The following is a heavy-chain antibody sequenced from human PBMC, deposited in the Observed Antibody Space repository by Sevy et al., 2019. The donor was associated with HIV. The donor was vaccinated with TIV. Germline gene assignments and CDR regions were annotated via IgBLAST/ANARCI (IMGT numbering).Heavy chain of an antibody. D-gene: IGHD5-18*01. Sequence: GGSLRLSCAASGFTVSSNYMSWVRQAPGKGLGGVAVIYSGGGTYYADPVKGRFTISSDNSKNTLYLQMNSLRAEETAVYYCARGPSYSYGYWFDPWGQGTLVTVSS. CDR3: ARGPSYSYGYWFDP. J-gene: IGHJ5*02. CDR1: GFTVSSNY. V-gene: IGHV3-53*01. CDR2: IYSGGGT.